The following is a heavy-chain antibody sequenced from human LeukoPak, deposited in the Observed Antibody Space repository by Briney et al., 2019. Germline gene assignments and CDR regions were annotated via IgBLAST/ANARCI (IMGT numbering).Heavy chain of an antibody. Sequence: SETLSLTCAVYGGSFSGYYWSWIRQPPGKGLEWIGEINHSGSTDYNPSLKSRVTISVDTSKNQFSLKLSSVTAADTAVYYCARVGRITMVRGVLYYFDYWGQGTLVTVSS. J-gene: IGHJ4*02. CDR3: ARVGRITMVRGVLYYFDY. V-gene: IGHV4-34*01. D-gene: IGHD3-10*01. CDR2: INHSGST. CDR1: GGSFSGYY.